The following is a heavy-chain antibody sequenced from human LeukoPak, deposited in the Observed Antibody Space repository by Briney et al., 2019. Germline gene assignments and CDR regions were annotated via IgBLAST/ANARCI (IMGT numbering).Heavy chain of an antibody. J-gene: IGHJ4*02. CDR2: LGGTGYDI. CDR3: AKMAGMEYGEYYFDS. V-gene: IGHV3-23*01. D-gene: IGHD2-8*01. CDR1: GFPFRNFA. Sequence: PGGSLRLSCTASGFPFRNFAMSWVRQAPGKGLEWVSGLGGTGYDIFYADSVKGRFTISRDNSKNTLYLQTNSLRAEDTAVYFFAKMAGMEYGEYYFDSWGQGTLVTVSS.